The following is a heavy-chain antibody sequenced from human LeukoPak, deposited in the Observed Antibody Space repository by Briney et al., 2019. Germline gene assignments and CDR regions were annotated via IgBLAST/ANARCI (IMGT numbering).Heavy chain of an antibody. Sequence: ASVKVSCKGSGYTFTDYYIHWVRQAPGLGLEWMGRINPNSGGTNYAQKFQGRVTMTRDTSINTAYMELSRLRSDDTAVYYCARDPWGGDIVVPAAIHDPWGQGTLVIVSS. J-gene: IGHJ5*02. CDR2: INPNSGGT. CDR1: GYTFTDYY. CDR3: ARDPWGGDIVVPAAIHDP. D-gene: IGHD2-2*01. V-gene: IGHV1-2*06.